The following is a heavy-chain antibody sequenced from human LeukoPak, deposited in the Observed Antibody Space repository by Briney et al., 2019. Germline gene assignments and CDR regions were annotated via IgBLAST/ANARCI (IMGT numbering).Heavy chain of an antibody. CDR1: GFTFSSHA. CDR2: ISGSGGST. V-gene: IGHV3-23*01. Sequence: SGGSLRLSCAASGFTFSSHAMSWVRQAPGKGLEWVSAISGSGGSTYYADSVKGRFTISRDNSKNTLYLQMNSLRAEDTAVYYCASEKQYSSGWYATFDYWGQGTLVTVSS. D-gene: IGHD6-19*01. CDR3: ASEKQYSSGWYATFDY. J-gene: IGHJ4*02.